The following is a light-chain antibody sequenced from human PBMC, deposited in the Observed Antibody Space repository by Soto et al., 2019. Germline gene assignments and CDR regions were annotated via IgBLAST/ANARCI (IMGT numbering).Light chain of an antibody. CDR2: GAS. V-gene: IGKV3-15*01. CDR1: QRVSTN. J-gene: IGKJ1*01. CDR3: LQHYNFSWT. Sequence: EIVMKQSPATLSVSPGDTATLSCRASQRVSTNLAWYQQKPGQAPRLLIYGASTRATGIPARFSGSGSGTEFTLTISSLQPEDFATYYCLQHYNFSWTFGQGTKVDIK.